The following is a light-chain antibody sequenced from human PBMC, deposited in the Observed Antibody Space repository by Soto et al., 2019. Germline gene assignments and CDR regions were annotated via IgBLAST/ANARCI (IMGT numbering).Light chain of an antibody. V-gene: IGKV1-6*01. CDR2: ASS. CDR3: QHYNSYSEA. J-gene: IGKJ1*01. Sequence: AIQMTQSPSSLSASIGDRVTITCRASQGIRNDLGWYQQKPGKAPKVLIYASSNLHSGVPSRFSGSGSGTEFTLTISSLQPDDFATYYCQHYNSYSEAFGQGTKVDIK. CDR1: QGIRND.